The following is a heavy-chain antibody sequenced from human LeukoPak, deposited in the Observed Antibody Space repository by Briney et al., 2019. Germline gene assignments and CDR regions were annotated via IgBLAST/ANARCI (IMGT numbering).Heavy chain of an antibody. CDR1: GFTFSSYG. V-gene: IGHV3-30*18. Sequence: PGGSLRLSCAASGFTFSSYGIHWVRQAPGKGLEWVAVISYDGSNKYYADSVKGRFTISRDNSKNTLYLQMNSLRAEDTAVYYCAKDFRAYGSGSYYTRVLYFDYWGQGTLVTVSS. CDR2: ISYDGSNK. J-gene: IGHJ4*02. D-gene: IGHD3-10*01. CDR3: AKDFRAYGSGSYYTRVLYFDY.